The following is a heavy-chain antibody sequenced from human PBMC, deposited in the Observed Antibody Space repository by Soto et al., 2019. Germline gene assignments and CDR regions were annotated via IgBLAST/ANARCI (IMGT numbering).Heavy chain of an antibody. CDR2: IIPIFGTA. D-gene: IGHD2-2*01. Sequence: GASVKVSCKASGGTFSSYAISWVRQAPGQGLEWMGGIIPIFGTANYAQKFQGRVTITADESTSTAYMELSSLRSEDTAVYYCARSGDIVVVPAAISAFDIWGQGTLVTV. V-gene: IGHV1-69*13. CDR1: GGTFSSYA. J-gene: IGHJ3*02. CDR3: ARSGDIVVVPAAISAFDI.